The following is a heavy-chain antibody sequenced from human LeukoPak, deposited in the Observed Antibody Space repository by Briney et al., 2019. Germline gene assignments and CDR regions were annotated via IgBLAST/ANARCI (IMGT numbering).Heavy chain of an antibody. CDR3: AKDFSSLVLLTFDY. CDR1: GFTFSSYA. CDR2: ISGSGGST. D-gene: IGHD2-21*02. J-gene: IGHJ4*02. V-gene: IGHV3-23*01. Sequence: GGSLRLSCAASGFTFSSYAMSWVRQAPGKGLEWVSAISGSGGSTYYADSVKGRFTISRDNSKNTLYPQMNSLRAEDTAVYYCAKDFSSLVLLTFDYWGQGTLVTVSS.